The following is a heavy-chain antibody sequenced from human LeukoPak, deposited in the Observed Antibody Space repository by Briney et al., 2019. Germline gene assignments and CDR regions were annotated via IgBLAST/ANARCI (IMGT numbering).Heavy chain of an antibody. CDR2: INHSGST. V-gene: IGHV4-34*01. J-gene: IGHJ4*02. CDR3: ARHLITMIVVVIAVPYFDY. Sequence: SETLSLTCAVYGGSFSGYYWSWIRQPPGKGLEWIGEINHSGSTNYNPSLKSRVTISVDTSKNQFSLKLSSVTAADTAVYYCARHLITMIVVVIAVPYFDYWGQGTLVTVSS. D-gene: IGHD3-22*01. CDR1: GGSFSGYY.